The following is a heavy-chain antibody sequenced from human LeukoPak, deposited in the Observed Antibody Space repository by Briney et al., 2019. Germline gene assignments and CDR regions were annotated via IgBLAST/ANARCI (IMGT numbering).Heavy chain of an antibody. CDR3: VRDRLGSGYLLN. D-gene: IGHD5-12*01. V-gene: IGHV3-21*01. CDR2: ISSSSSYI. CDR1: GFTFSSYS. J-gene: IGHJ4*02. Sequence: GGSLRLSCAASGFTFSSYSMNWVRQAPGKGLEWVSSISSSSSYIYYADSVKGRFTISRDNAKNSLYLRMNSLRAEDTAVYYCVRDRLGSGYLLNWGQGTLVTVSS.